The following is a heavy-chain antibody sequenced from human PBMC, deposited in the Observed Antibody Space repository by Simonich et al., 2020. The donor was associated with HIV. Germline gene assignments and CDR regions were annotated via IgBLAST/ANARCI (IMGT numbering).Heavy chain of an antibody. CDR2: ISYDGSNK. V-gene: IGHV3-30*07. CDR1: GFTFSSYG. CDR3: ASGGSISSVWADDY. D-gene: IGHD3-16*01. J-gene: IGHJ4*02. Sequence: QVQLVESGGGVVQPGRSLRLSCAASGFTFSSYGMHWVRQAPGKGLEWVAVISYDGSNKYYADSVKGRFTIPRDNSKNTLYLQMNSLRAEDTAVYYCASGGSISSVWADDYWGQGTLVTVSS.